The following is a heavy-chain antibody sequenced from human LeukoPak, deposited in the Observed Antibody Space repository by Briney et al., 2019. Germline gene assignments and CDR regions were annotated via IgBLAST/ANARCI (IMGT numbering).Heavy chain of an antibody. CDR3: ARDPPYYDILTGFRPYYMDV. V-gene: IGHV4-39*07. CDR2: IFYSGST. Sequence: SETLSLTCTVSSGSISTSNYYWGWVRQPPGKALEWIGNIFYSGSTYYSPSLKSRVTISVDTSKNQFSLKLSSVTAADTAVYYCARDPPYYDILTGFRPYYMDVWGKGTTVTVSS. D-gene: IGHD3-9*01. CDR1: SGSISTSNYY. J-gene: IGHJ6*03.